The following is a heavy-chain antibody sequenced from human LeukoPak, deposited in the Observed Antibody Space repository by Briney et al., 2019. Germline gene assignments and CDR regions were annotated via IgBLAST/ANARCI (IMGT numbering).Heavy chain of an antibody. CDR1: GGTFSSYA. CDR3: ARSYYDSSGYFPPFDY. V-gene: IGHV1-69*13. D-gene: IGHD3-22*01. Sequence: ASVKVSCKASGGTFSSYAISWVRQAPGQGLEWMGGIIPIFGTANYAQKFQGRVTITADESTSTAYMELSSLRSEGTAVYYCARSYYDSSGYFPPFDYWGQGTLVTVSS. CDR2: IIPIFGTA. J-gene: IGHJ4*02.